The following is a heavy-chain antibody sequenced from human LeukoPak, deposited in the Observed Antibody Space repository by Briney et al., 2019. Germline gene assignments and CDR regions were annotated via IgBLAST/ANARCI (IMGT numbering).Heavy chain of an antibody. Sequence: PGGSLRLSCAASGFTFSSYGMHWVRQAPGKGLEWVAVISYDGSNKYYADSVKGRFTISRDNFMNTLYLQMNSLRAEDTGVYYCARVVRFLEWLPRFGSYFDYWGQGTLVTVSS. CDR2: ISYDGSNK. CDR3: ARVVRFLEWLPRFGSYFDY. CDR1: GFTFSSYG. J-gene: IGHJ4*02. V-gene: IGHV3-33*05. D-gene: IGHD3-3*01.